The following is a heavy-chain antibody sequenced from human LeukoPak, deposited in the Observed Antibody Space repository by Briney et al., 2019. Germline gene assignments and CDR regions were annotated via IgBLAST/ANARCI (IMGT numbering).Heavy chain of an antibody. J-gene: IGHJ4*02. V-gene: IGHV3-23*01. CDR2: ISGSGGST. Sequence: GGSLRLSCAASGFTFSSYAMSWVRQAPGKGLEWVSAISGSGGSTYYADSVKGRFTISRDNAKNTLYLQMNSLRAEDTAVYYCAREEVRYSSSWYVGYFDYWGQGTLVTVSS. CDR3: AREEVRYSSSWYVGYFDY. D-gene: IGHD6-13*01. CDR1: GFTFSSYA.